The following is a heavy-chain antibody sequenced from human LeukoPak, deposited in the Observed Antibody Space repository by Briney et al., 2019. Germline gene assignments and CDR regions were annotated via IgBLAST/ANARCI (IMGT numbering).Heavy chain of an antibody. CDR3: AKDRNSGNYYQTGDFHY. V-gene: IGHV3-23*01. D-gene: IGHD1-26*01. CDR1: GFTFSGFA. Sequence: GGTLRLSCAASGFTFSGFAMSWIRQAPGKGLEWVSGISNSGGTTYYAGSVKGRFTISRDNSKNTLYLQMNSLRAEDTALYYCAKDRNSGNYYQTGDFHYWGQGILVTVSS. CDR2: ISNSGGTT. J-gene: IGHJ4*02.